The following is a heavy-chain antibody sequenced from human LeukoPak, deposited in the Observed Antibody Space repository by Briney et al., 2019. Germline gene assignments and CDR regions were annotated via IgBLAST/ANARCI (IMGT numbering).Heavy chain of an antibody. CDR2: IYYSGST. CDR3: AREARGGITMVRTNMDV. Sequence: PSGTLSLTCTVSGGSISSSSYYWGWIRRPPGKGLEWIGSIYYSGSTYYNPSLKSRVTISVDTSKNQFSLKLSSVTAADTAVYYCAREARGGITMVRTNMDVWGKGTTVTISS. V-gene: IGHV4-39*02. J-gene: IGHJ6*03. CDR1: GGSISSSSYY. D-gene: IGHD3-10*01.